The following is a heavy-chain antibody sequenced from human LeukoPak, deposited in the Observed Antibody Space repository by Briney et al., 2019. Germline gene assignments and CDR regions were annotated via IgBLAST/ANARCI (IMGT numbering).Heavy chain of an antibody. D-gene: IGHD3-9*01. CDR3: ARGLMYYDILTGYTSADAFDI. Sequence: SETLSLTCAVYGGSFSGYYWSWIRQPPGKGLEWIGEINRSGSTNYNPSLKSRVTISVDTSKNQFSLKLSSVTAADTAVYYCARGLMYYDILTGYTSADAFDIWGQGTMVTVSS. V-gene: IGHV4-34*01. CDR2: INRSGST. J-gene: IGHJ3*02. CDR1: GGSFSGYY.